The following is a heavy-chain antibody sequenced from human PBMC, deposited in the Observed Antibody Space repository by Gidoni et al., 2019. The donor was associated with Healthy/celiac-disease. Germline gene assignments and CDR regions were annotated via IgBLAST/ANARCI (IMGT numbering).Heavy chain of an antibody. Sequence: QVQLVESGGGVVQPGRSLRLSCAASGFTFSSYGMHWVRQAPGKGLEWVAVIWYDGSNKYYADSVKGRFTISRDNSKNTLYLQMNSLRAEDTAVYYCARDRALTVGNAFDIWGQGTMVTVSS. J-gene: IGHJ3*02. V-gene: IGHV3-33*01. CDR1: GFTFSSYG. D-gene: IGHD4-17*01. CDR2: IWYDGSNK. CDR3: ARDRALTVGNAFDI.